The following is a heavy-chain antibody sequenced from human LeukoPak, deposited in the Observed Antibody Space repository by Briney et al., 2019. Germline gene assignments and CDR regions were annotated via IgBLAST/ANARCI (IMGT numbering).Heavy chain of an antibody. CDR3: ARAPRRPALPPDY. V-gene: IGHV1-69*05. Sequence: ASVKVSCNASGGTFSSYAVGWVRQAPGQGLEWMGRIIPIFGTANYAQKFQGRVTITTDESTSTAYMELSSLRSEDTAVYYCARAPRRPALPPDYWGQGTLVTVSS. CDR1: GGTFSSYA. D-gene: IGHD1-14*01. J-gene: IGHJ4*02. CDR2: IIPIFGTA.